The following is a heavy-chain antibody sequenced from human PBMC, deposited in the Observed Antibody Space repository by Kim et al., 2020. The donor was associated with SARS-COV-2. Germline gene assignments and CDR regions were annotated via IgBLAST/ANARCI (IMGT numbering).Heavy chain of an antibody. Sequence: GSGGSTYNADSVKGRFTISRDNSKNTLYLQMNSLRAEDTAVYYCAKKVGDWGQGTLVTVSS. CDR3: AKKVGD. V-gene: IGHV3-23*01. D-gene: IGHD3-16*01. J-gene: IGHJ4*02. CDR2: GSGGST.